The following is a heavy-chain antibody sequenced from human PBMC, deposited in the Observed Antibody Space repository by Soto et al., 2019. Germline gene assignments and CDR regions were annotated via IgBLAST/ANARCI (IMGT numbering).Heavy chain of an antibody. D-gene: IGHD2-15*01. V-gene: IGHV3-30-3*01. CDR2: TSYDGSNK. J-gene: IGHJ4*02. CDR3: ARDGYCSGGSCYSVGSYFDY. CDR1: GFTFSSYA. Sequence: QVQLVESGGGVVQPGRSLRLSCAASGFTFSSYAMHWVRQAPGKGLEWVAVTSYDGSNKYYADSVKGRFTISRDNSKNTLYLQMNSLRAEDTAVYYCARDGYCSGGSCYSVGSYFDYWGQGTLVTVSS.